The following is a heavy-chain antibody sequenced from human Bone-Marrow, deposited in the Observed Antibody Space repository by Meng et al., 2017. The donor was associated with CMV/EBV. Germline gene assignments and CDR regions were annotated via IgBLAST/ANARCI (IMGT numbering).Heavy chain of an antibody. CDR2: ISAYNGNT. V-gene: IGHV1-18*01. J-gene: IGHJ6*02. Sequence: ASVKVSCKASGYTFTSYGISWVRQAPGQGLEWMGWISAYNGNTNYAQKLQGRVTMTTDTSTSTAYMELRSLRSDDTAVYYCATSAYDFWHGVYSGVVDYNGMDVWGQGTTVTVSS. CDR3: ATSAYDFWHGVYSGVVDYNGMDV. CDR1: GYTFTSYG. D-gene: IGHD3-3*01.